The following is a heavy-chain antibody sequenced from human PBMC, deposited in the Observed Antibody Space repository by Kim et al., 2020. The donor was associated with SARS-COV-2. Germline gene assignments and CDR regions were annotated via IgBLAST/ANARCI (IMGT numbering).Heavy chain of an antibody. D-gene: IGHD3-9*01. CDR3: ASGRIRYFDWLLSGIQFDY. J-gene: IGHJ4*02. Sequence: SETLSLTCAVYGGSFSGYYWSWIRQPPGKGLEWIGEINHSGSTNYNPSLKSRVTISVDTSKNQFSLKLSSVTAADTAVYYCASGRIRYFDWLLSGIQFDYWGQGTLVTVSS. CDR1: GGSFSGYY. CDR2: INHSGST. V-gene: IGHV4-34*01.